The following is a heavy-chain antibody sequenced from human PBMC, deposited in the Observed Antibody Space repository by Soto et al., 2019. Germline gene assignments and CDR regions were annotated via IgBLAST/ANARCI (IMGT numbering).Heavy chain of an antibody. J-gene: IGHJ6*02. CDR3: AKAFGNYVVYYYGMDV. V-gene: IGHV3-30*18. Sequence: GGSLRLSCAASGFTFSSYGMHWVRQAPGKGLEWVAVISYDGSNKYYADSVKGRSTISRDNSKNTLYLQMNSLRAEDTAVYYCAKAFGNYVVYYYGMDVWGQGTTVTVSS. CDR2: ISYDGSNK. D-gene: IGHD1-7*01. CDR1: GFTFSSYG.